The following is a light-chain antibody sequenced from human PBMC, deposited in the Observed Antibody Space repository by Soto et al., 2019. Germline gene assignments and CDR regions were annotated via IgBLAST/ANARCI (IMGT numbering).Light chain of an antibody. CDR1: QSISNR. CDR2: DAS. J-gene: IGKJ1*01. V-gene: IGKV1-5*01. CDR3: QQYTNTNNPWM. Sequence: DIQITQSPSTLAASVGDRVTITCRASQSISNRLAWYQQKAGKAPKVLIYDASTLQSGVASRFSGSGSGTEFTLIISGLQPDDSATYYCQQYTNTNNPWMFGQGTKVDIK.